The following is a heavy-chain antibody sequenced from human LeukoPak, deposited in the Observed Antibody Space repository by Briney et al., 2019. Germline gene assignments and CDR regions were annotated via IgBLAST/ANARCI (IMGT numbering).Heavy chain of an antibody. CDR2: IYYSGST. CDR3: ARTLDNDSPFDY. Sequence: SETLSLTCTVSGGSISSYYWSWIRQPPGKGLEWIGYIYYSGSTNYNPSLKSRVTISVDTSKNQFSLKLSSVTAADTAVYYCARTLDNDSPFDYWGQGTLVTVSS. CDR1: GGSISSYY. J-gene: IGHJ4*02. D-gene: IGHD1-1*01. V-gene: IGHV4-59*01.